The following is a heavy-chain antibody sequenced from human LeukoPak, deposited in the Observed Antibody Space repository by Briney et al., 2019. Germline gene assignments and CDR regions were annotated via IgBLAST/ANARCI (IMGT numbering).Heavy chain of an antibody. CDR2: IYSGGST. D-gene: IGHD5-24*01. CDR3: ARAQGEDGYGLDN. V-gene: IGHV3-53*01. Sequence: AGGSLRLSCAASGFTVSSNYMSWVRQAPGKGLEWVSVIYSGGSTYYADSVKGRFTISRDNSKNTLYLQMNSLRAEGTAVYYCARAQGEDGYGLDNSGHETLVTVSP. J-gene: IGHJ4*01. CDR1: GFTVSSNY.